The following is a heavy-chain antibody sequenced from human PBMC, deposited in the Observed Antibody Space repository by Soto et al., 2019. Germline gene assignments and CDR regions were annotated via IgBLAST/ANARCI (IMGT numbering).Heavy chain of an antibody. D-gene: IGHD3-22*01. V-gene: IGHV3-21*01. CDR2: ISSGSSYI. CDR3: ARDSDFDSSGRFDY. J-gene: IGHJ4*02. CDR1: GFAFRSSS. Sequence: PGGSLRLSCAASGFAFRSSSMNWVRQAPGKRLEWVSSISSGSSYIYYADSVKGRFIISRDNANNSLYLQMNSLRDEDTAVYYCARDSDFDSSGRFDYWGQGTLVTVSS.